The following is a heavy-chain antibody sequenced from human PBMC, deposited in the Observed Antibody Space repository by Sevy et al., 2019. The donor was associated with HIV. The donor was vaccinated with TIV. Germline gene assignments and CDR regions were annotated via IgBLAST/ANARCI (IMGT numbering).Heavy chain of an antibody. V-gene: IGHV4-59*08. J-gene: IGHJ4*02. D-gene: IGHD1-26*01. CDR1: GGSITSLY. CDR2: IYYNGHI. Sequence: SKTRSLTCTVSGGSITSLYWNWIRQPPGKGLEWIANIYYNGHINYNPSLKSRVTLSLDTSKNQFSLRLSSVTAADTAMYYCAGENAWGRGYSWGQGTLVTASS. CDR3: AGENAWGRGYS.